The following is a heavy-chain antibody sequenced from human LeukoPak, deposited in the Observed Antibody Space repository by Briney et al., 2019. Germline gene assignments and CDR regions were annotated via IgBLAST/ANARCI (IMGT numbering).Heavy chain of an antibody. V-gene: IGHV3-48*03. CDR1: GVTFSSYE. CDR2: ISSSGSTI. Sequence: GGSLRLSCAASGVTFSSYEMNWVRQAPGKGLEWGSYISSSGSTIYYADSVKGRFTISRDNAKNSLYLQMNSLRAEDTAVYYCAELGITMIGGVWGKGTTVTISS. CDR3: AELGITMIGGV. D-gene: IGHD3-10*02. J-gene: IGHJ6*04.